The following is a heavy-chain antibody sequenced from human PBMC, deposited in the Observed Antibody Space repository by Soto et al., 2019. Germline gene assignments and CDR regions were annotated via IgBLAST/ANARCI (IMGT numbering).Heavy chain of an antibody. CDR2: IYPGDSDT. J-gene: IGHJ4*02. CDR1: GYSFTSYW. D-gene: IGHD3-22*01. CDR3: ARHLSVVSHHYYDRSGSPGYFDY. Sequence: GESLKISCKGSGYSFTSYWIGWVRQMPGKGLEWMGIIYPGDSDTRYSPSFQGQVTISADKSISTAYLQWSSLKASDTAMYYCARHLSVVSHHYYDRSGSPGYFDYWGQGTLVTVSS. V-gene: IGHV5-51*01.